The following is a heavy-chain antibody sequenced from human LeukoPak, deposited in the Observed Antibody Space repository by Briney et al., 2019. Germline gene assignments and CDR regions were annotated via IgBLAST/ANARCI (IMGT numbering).Heavy chain of an antibody. CDR2: IIGSGRDI. D-gene: IGHD2-15*01. V-gene: IGHV3-11*04. J-gene: IGHJ4*02. Sequence: GGSLRLSCAASGFTFSDSYMTWVRQAPGKGVEWVSYIIGSGRDINYSESVKGRFTISRDNSKNSLYLQMNSLRAEDTAVYYCAREVVVAATVPLDYWGQGTMVTVSS. CDR3: AREVVVAATVPLDY. CDR1: GFTFSDSY.